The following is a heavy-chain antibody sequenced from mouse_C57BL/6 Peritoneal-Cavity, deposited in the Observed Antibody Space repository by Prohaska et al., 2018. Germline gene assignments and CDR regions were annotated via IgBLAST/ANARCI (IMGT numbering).Heavy chain of an antibody. CDR1: GYTFTSYW. J-gene: IGHJ3*01. Sequence: QVQLQQPGAELVMPGASVKLSCKASGYTFTSYWMHWVKQRPGQGLEWIGEIDPSDSYTNYNQKFKGKATLTVDKSSSTAYMQLRSLTSEDSAVYYCARGGGYDYDERTWFAYWGQGTLVTVSA. CDR3: ARGGGYDYDERTWFAY. V-gene: IGHV1-69*01. D-gene: IGHD2-4*01. CDR2: IDPSDSYT.